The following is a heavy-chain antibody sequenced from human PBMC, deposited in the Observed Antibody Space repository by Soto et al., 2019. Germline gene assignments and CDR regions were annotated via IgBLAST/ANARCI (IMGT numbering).Heavy chain of an antibody. CDR2: IYYSGST. D-gene: IGHD2-15*01. Sequence: SETLSLTCTVSGGSISSSSYYWGWIRQPPGKGLEWIGSIYYSGSTYYNPSLKSRVTISVDTSKNQFSLKLSSVTAADTAVYYCASRAQLGYCSGGSCTNDGAFDIWGQGTMVTVSS. J-gene: IGHJ3*02. CDR1: GGSISSSSYY. V-gene: IGHV4-39*01. CDR3: ASRAQLGYCSGGSCTNDGAFDI.